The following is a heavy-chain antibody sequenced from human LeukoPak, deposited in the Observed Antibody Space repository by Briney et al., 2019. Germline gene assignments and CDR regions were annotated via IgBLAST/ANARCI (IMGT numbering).Heavy chain of an antibody. CDR1: GFTFSNFA. CDR3: AKDFRGAGYFFDY. Sequence: GRSLRLSCAASGFTFSNFAMHWVRQAPGKGLEWVAVISYDGDNEYYADSVKGQFTISRDNSKDRLYLQMNSLRPEDTAMYYCAKDFRGAGYFFDYWGQGTLVTVSS. J-gene: IGHJ4*02. V-gene: IGHV3-30-3*01. D-gene: IGHD3-10*01. CDR2: ISYDGDNE.